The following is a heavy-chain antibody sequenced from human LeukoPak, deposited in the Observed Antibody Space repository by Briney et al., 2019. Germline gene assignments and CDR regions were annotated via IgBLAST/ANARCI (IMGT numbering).Heavy chain of an antibody. D-gene: IGHD2-21*02. CDR2: IYHSGST. V-gene: IGHV4-30-2*01. CDR1: GGSISSGGYS. Sequence: SETLSLTCAVSGGSISSGGYSWSWIRQPPGKGLEWIGYIYHSGSTYYNPSLKSRVTISVDRSKNQFSLKLSSVTAADTAVYYCARGVVTAIPFDYWGQGTLVTVSS. J-gene: IGHJ4*02. CDR3: ARGVVTAIPFDY.